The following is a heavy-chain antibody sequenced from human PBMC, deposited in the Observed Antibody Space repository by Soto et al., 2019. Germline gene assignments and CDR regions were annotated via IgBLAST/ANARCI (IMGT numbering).Heavy chain of an antibody. CDR3: AREGWPFDY. CDR2: ISSSSSTI. V-gene: IGHV3-48*01. Sequence: ESGGGLVQPGGSLRLSCAASGFTFSSYSMNWVRQAPGKGLEWVSYISSSSSTIYYADSVKGQFTISRDNAKNSLYLQMNSLRAEDTAVYYCAREGWPFDYWGQGTLVTVSS. J-gene: IGHJ4*02. CDR1: GFTFSSYS.